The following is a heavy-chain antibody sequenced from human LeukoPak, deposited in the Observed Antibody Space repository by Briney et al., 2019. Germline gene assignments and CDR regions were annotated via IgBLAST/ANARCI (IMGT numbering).Heavy chain of an antibody. Sequence: PSETLSLTCAVYGGSFSGYYWSWIRQPPGKGLEWIGEINHSGSTNYNPSPKSRVTISVDTSKNQFSLKLSSVTAADTAVYYCARRKTTTVAKVYYYYMDVWGKGTTVTVSS. J-gene: IGHJ6*03. CDR2: INHSGST. V-gene: IGHV4-34*01. CDR1: GGSFSGYY. CDR3: ARRKTTTVAKVYYYYMDV. D-gene: IGHD4-23*01.